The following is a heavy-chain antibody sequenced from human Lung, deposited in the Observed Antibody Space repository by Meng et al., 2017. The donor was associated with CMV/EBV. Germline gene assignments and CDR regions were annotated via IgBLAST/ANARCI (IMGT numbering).Heavy chain of an antibody. Sequence: QVQESGPGLVKPSGTLSLTCAVSGGSISISTWWSWVRQPPGKGLEWIGEIYHSGGTNYNPSLRGRVTISLDKSKNQFSLTLRSVTAADTAVYYCARDPYATGWAGWGQGTLVTVSS. CDR3: ARDPYATGWAG. CDR1: GGSISISTW. CDR2: IYHSGGT. D-gene: IGHD6-19*01. J-gene: IGHJ4*02. V-gene: IGHV4-4*02.